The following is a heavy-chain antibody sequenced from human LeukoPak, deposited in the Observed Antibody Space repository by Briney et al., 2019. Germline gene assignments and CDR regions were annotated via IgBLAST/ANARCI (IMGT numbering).Heavy chain of an antibody. J-gene: IGHJ4*02. CDR2: ISSSSSYI. CDR3: ARDSYNWNGQPFDY. D-gene: IGHD1-20*01. CDR1: GFTFSSYS. V-gene: IGHV3-21*01. Sequence: PGGSLRLSCAASGFTFSSYSMNWVRQAPGKGLEWVSSISSSSSYIYYADSVKGRFTISRDNAKNSLYLQMNSLRAEDTAVYYCARDSYNWNGQPFDYWGQGTLVTVSS.